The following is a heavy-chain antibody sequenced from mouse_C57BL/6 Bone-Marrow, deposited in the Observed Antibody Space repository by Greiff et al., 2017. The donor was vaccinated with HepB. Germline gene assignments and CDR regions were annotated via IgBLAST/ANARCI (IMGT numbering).Heavy chain of an antibody. CDR2: VYPYNGGT. V-gene: IGHV1-36*01. CDR1: GFTFTDYY. CDR3: ARSLIYYYGSSYVSAY. D-gene: IGHD1-1*01. Sequence: EVQRVESGPVLVKPGPSVKISCKASGFTFTDYYMHWVKQSHGKSLEWIGLVYPYNGGTSYNQKFKGKATLTVDTSSSTAYMELNSLTSEDSAVYYCARSLIYYYGSSYVSAYWGQGTLVTVSA. J-gene: IGHJ3*01.